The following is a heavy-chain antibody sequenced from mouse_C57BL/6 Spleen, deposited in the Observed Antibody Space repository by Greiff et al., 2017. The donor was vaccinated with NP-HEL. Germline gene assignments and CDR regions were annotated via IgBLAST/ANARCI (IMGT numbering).Heavy chain of an antibody. CDR2: IDPSDSYT. Sequence: QVQLQQPGAELVRPGTSVKLSCKASGYTFTSYWMHWVKQRPGQGLEWIGVIDPSDSYTNYNQKFKGKATLTVDTSSSTAYMQLSSLTSEDSAVYYCARDYYYGSSKYYFDYWGQGTTLTVSS. V-gene: IGHV1-59*01. CDR1: GYTFTSYW. D-gene: IGHD1-1*01. J-gene: IGHJ2*01. CDR3: ARDYYYGSSKYYFDY.